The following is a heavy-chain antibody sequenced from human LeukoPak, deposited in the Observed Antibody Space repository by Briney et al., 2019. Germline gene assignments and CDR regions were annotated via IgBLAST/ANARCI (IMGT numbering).Heavy chain of an antibody. V-gene: IGHV3-74*01. CDR3: ARDRGYYGSGSYYIYYYYMDV. Sequence: GGSLRLSCAASGFTFSSYWMHWVRPAPGKGLVWLSRIYNDGSSTSYEDSVKGRFTISRDNAKNTLYLQMNSLRAEDTAVYYCARDRGYYGSGSYYIYYYYMDVWGKGTTVTVSS. CDR1: GFTFSSYW. J-gene: IGHJ6*03. D-gene: IGHD3-10*01. CDR2: IYNDGSST.